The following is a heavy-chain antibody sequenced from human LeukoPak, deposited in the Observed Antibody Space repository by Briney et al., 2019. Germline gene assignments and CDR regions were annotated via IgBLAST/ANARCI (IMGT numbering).Heavy chain of an antibody. Sequence: QPGGSLRLSCAASGFTFSNYAMSWVRQAPGKGLEWVSGISGSGGDTYYADSVKGRFTISRDNSKNTLYLQMNGLRAEDTAVYYCAKDRSCTNNICHGDFDYWGQGTLVTVSS. CDR1: GFTFSNYA. CDR3: AKDRSCTNNICHGDFDY. J-gene: IGHJ4*02. V-gene: IGHV3-23*01. CDR2: ISGSGGDT. D-gene: IGHD2-8*01.